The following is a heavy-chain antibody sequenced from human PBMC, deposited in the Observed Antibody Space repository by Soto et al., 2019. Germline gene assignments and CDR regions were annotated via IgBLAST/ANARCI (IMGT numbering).Heavy chain of an antibody. V-gene: IGHV4-39*01. D-gene: IGHD3-22*01. Sequence: PSETLSLTCSVSGGFISSSSYYWGWIRQPPGKGLEWIGSIYYSGSTYYNPSLKTRVTISADTSKNRFSLKLNSVTASDTAVYYCASLDHYDISGIMGPDYWGQGTLVTVSS. CDR1: GGFISSSSYY. CDR2: IYYSGST. J-gene: IGHJ4*02. CDR3: ASLDHYDISGIMGPDY.